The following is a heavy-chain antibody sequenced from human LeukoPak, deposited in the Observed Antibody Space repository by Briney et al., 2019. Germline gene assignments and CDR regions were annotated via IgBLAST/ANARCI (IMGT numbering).Heavy chain of an antibody. CDR2: FYTSGST. CDR1: GGSISSGSYY. Sequence: SETLSLTCTVSGGSISSGSYYWSWIRQPAGEGLEWVGRFYTSGSTNYNPSLKSRVTISVDTSKNQFSLKLSSVTAADTAVYYCAREGSHYSSGYTYDYWGQGTLVTVSS. J-gene: IGHJ4*02. V-gene: IGHV4-61*02. D-gene: IGHD3-22*01. CDR3: AREGSHYSSGYTYDY.